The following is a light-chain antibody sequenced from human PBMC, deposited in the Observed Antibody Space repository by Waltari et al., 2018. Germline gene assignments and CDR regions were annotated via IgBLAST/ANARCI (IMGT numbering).Light chain of an antibody. V-gene: IGLV2-14*01. CDR1: SNDVGSYKF. Sequence: QSALTQPRSVSGSPGQSVTISCTGTSNDVGSYKFVSWYQQHPDKAPKLMIYEVSKRPSGVSNRFSGTKSDNTASLTISGLQAEDEGDYYCASYTSVSTLVVFGGGTKLTVL. J-gene: IGLJ2*01. CDR3: ASYTSVSTLVV. CDR2: EVS.